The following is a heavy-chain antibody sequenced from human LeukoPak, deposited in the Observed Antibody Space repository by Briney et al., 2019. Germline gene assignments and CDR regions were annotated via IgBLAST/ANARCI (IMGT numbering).Heavy chain of an antibody. Sequence: GSLRLSCVASGFTFRNYNLNWVRQAPGKGLEWVSSITSGGYIFSADSVKGRFTISRDNTKNSLYLQMSSLRAEDTVVYYCATYSGTYRDHWGQGTLVTVSS. CDR3: ATYSGTYRDH. CDR1: GFTFRNYN. CDR2: ITSGGYI. J-gene: IGHJ4*02. D-gene: IGHD1-26*01. V-gene: IGHV3-21*01.